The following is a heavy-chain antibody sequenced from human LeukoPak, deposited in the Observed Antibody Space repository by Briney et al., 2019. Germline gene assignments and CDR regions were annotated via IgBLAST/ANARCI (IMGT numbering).Heavy chain of an antibody. D-gene: IGHD3/OR15-3a*01. J-gene: IGHJ4*02. V-gene: IGHV1-18*04. CDR1: GYTFTGYY. CDR3: ARDWGFTLDY. Sequence: ASVKVSCKASGYTFTGYYMHWVRQAPGQGLEWMGWISTYNGNTYYAQKFQGRVTMTTDTSTSTSYMDLRSLKSDDTAVYYCARDWGFTLDYWGQGTLVTVSS. CDR2: ISTYNGNT.